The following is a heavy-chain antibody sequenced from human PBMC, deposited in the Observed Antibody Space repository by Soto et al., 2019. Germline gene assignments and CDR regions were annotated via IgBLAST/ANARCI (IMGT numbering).Heavy chain of an antibody. Sequence: EVQLVESGGGLVQPGGSLRLSCAASGFTFSVYWMHWVRQAPGKGLVWVSRIDSDGSTTSYADSVKGRFTISRDNAKSTLYLQMNSVRAEDTAVYYCARPGYSNYGPGVDVWGQGTTVTVSS. J-gene: IGHJ6*02. V-gene: IGHV3-74*01. CDR3: ARPGYSNYGPGVDV. D-gene: IGHD4-4*01. CDR1: GFTFSVYW. CDR2: IDSDGSTT.